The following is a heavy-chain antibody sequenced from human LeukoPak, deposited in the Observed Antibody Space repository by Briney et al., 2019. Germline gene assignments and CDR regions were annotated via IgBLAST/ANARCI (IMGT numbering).Heavy chain of an antibody. V-gene: IGHV1-69*13. Sequence: ASVKVSCKASGGTFSSYAISWVRQAPGQGLEWMGGIIPIFGTANYAQKFQGRVTITADESTSTAYMELSSLRSEDTAVYYCELSGSSSNYYYYYMDVWGKGTTVTVSS. CDR2: IIPIFGTA. J-gene: IGHJ6*03. D-gene: IGHD6-6*01. CDR1: GGTFSSYA. CDR3: ELSGSSSNYYYYYMDV.